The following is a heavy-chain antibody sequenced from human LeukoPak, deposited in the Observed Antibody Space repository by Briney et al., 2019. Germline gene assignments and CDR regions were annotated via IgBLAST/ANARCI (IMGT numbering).Heavy chain of an antibody. CDR3: ARESDIVVVPVAMLGTYYYYYMDV. V-gene: IGHV3-21*01. CDR2: ISSSSSYI. J-gene: IGHJ6*03. D-gene: IGHD2-2*01. Sequence: ETLSLTCSVSGYSISSGYYWGWIRQPPGKGLEWVSSISSSSSYIYYADSVKGRFTISRDNAKNSLYLQMNSLRAEDTAVYYCARESDIVVVPVAMLGTYYYYYMDVWGKGTTVTVSS. CDR1: GYSISSGYY.